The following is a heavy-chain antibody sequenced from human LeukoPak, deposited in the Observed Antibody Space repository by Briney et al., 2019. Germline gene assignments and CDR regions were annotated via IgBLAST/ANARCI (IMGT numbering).Heavy chain of an antibody. V-gene: IGHV4-31*03. CDR2: IDYSGST. CDR3: ATDTAGYRIFVF. J-gene: IGHJ4*02. D-gene: IGHD3-16*02. CDR1: GGSISSGGYY. Sequence: SETLSLTCTVSGGSISSGGYYWSWIRQLPGKGLAWIGYIDYSGSTLYNPSLKSRVTISADTSKNQISLKLSSVTAADTAVYYCATDTAGYRIFVFWGQGTLVAVSS.